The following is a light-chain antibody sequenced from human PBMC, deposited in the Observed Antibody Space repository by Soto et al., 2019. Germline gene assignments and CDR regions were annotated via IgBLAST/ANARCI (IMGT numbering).Light chain of an antibody. V-gene: IGLV2-8*01. J-gene: IGLJ1*01. Sequence: QSALTQPPSASGSPGQSVTISCTGTSGDVGGYNYVSWYQQHSGKAPKLIIYDVSERPSGVPDRFSGSKSGNTASLTVSGLQAEDEADYYCTSYAGMSNFCVFGTGTKLTVL. CDR2: DVS. CDR3: TSYAGMSNFCV. CDR1: SGDVGGYNY.